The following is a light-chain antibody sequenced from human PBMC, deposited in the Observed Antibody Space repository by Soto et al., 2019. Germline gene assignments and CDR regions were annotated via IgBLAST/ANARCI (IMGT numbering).Light chain of an antibody. Sequence: DIQMTQSPSTLSASVGDRVTITCRASQYINKWLAWYQQKPGKAPKLLIYKASSLESGVPSRFSGVGSATEFTLTISSLQPDDFATYYCQQYDNFPRTFGQGTKVEIK. CDR1: QYINKW. CDR2: KAS. CDR3: QQYDNFPRT. J-gene: IGKJ1*01. V-gene: IGKV1-5*03.